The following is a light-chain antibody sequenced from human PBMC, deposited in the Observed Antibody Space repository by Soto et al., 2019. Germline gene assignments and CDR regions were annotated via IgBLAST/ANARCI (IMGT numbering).Light chain of an antibody. Sequence: QSALTQPRSVSGSPGQTVTFSYTGTTSDVGGSNYVSWYQQHPDKAPKLLIYDVSKRPSGVPARFSGSKSGNTASLTISGLQAEDEAGYYCCSYGDTSTFVFGTGTKLTVL. CDR2: DVS. CDR3: CSYGDTSTFV. V-gene: IGLV2-11*01. CDR1: TSDVGGSNY. J-gene: IGLJ1*01.